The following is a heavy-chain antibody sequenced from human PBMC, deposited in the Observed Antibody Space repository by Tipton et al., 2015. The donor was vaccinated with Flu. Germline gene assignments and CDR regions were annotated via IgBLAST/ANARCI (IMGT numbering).Heavy chain of an antibody. CDR1: GGSISSSSYY. CDR3: ARDRDVLAVAGTGGFDY. V-gene: IGHV4-61*01. Sequence: TLSLTCTVSGGSISSSSYYWGWIRQPPGKGLEWIGYIYYSGSTNYNPSLKSRVTISVDTSKNQFSLKLSSVTAADTAVYYCARDRDVLAVAGTGGFDYWGQGTLVTVSS. CDR2: IYYSGST. D-gene: IGHD6-19*01. J-gene: IGHJ4*02.